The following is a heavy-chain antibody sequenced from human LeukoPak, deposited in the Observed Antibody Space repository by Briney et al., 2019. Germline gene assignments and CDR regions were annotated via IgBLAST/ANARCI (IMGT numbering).Heavy chain of an antibody. Sequence: TGGSLRLSCAASGFTFSNYAMNWVRQAPGKGLEWVSGISGSGGSTYYADSVKGRFTISRDNSKNTLYLQMNSLRAEDTAVYYCAKHSAEKYSGNYGWAPPDEYWGQGSLVTVSS. V-gene: IGHV3-23*01. J-gene: IGHJ4*02. D-gene: IGHD5-12*01. CDR2: ISGSGGST. CDR1: GFTFSNYA. CDR3: AKHSAEKYSGNYGWAPPDEY.